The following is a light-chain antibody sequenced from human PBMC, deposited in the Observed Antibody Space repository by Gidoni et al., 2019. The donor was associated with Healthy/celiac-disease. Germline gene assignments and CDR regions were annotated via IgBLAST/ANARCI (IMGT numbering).Light chain of an antibody. CDR3: QQRSNWPPMCS. V-gene: IGKV3-11*01. CDR2: DAS. J-gene: IGKJ2*04. Sequence: EIVLTQSPATLSLSPGERATLSCSASQSVSSYLAWYQQKPVQAPRLLIYDASNSATGIPARFSGSGSWTDFTLTISSLEPEEFAVYYFQQRSNWPPMCSFGQGTKLEIK. CDR1: QSVSSY.